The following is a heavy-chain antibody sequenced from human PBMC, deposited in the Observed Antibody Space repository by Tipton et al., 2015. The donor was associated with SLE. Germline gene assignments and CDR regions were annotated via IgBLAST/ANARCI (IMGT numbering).Heavy chain of an antibody. D-gene: IGHD3-10*01. CDR2: INHSGST. Sequence: LRLSCAVYGGSFSGYYWSWIRQPPGKGLEWIGEINHSGSTNYNPSLKSRVTISVEPSKNQFSLKLSSVTAADTAVYYCASLRTEYYYGSRADYWGQGTLVTVSS. V-gene: IGHV4-34*01. J-gene: IGHJ4*02. CDR1: GGSFSGYY. CDR3: ASLRTEYYYGSRADY.